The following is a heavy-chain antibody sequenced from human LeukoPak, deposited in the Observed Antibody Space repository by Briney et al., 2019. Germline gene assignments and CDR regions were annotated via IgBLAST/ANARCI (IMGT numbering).Heavy chain of an antibody. CDR3: AKDDAWLQYND. V-gene: IGHV3-23*01. Sequence: PGGSLRLSCAASGFTFRRHGMNWARQAPGKGLEWISGISPGGDITYYADSVKGRFTISRDNSENKVYLHMNSLGAGDTAVYFCAKDDAWLQYNDWGQGTLVTVSS. D-gene: IGHD5-24*01. CDR2: ISPGGDIT. CDR1: GFTFRRHG. J-gene: IGHJ4*02.